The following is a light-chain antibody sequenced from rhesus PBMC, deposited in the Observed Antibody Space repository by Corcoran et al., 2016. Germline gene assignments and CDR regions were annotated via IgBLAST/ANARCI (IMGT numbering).Light chain of an antibody. CDR1: QSISSW. CDR3: LQYSSSPYS. J-gene: IGKJ2*01. V-gene: IGKV1-22*01. Sequence: DIQMTQSPSSLSASVGDTVTITCRASQSISSWLDWYQQTPGKAPKLLIYKASSLQSGVPSRFIGSGSGTDCTLTISSLQPEDFATYYWLQYSSSPYSFGQGTKVEIK. CDR2: KAS.